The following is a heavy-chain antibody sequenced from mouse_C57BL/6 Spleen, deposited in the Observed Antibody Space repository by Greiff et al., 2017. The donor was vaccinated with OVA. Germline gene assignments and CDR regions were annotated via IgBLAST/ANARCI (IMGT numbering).Heavy chain of an antibody. Sequence: EVMLVESGGGLVKPGGSLKLSCAASGFTFSDYGMHWVRQAPEKGLEWVAYISSGSSTIYYADTVKGRFTISRDNAKNTLFLQMTSLRSEDTAMYYCARDGYYGGDYWGQGTTLTVSS. CDR2: ISSGSSTI. CDR1: GFTFSDYG. V-gene: IGHV5-17*01. D-gene: IGHD2-3*01. J-gene: IGHJ2*01. CDR3: ARDGYYGGDY.